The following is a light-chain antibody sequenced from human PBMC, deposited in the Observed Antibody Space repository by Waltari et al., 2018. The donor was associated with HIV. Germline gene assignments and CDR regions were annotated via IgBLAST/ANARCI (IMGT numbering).Light chain of an antibody. V-gene: IGLV1-44*01. Sequence: QSVLTPPPSASGTPGQRVTIACSGSNSNLGSNTVNWYKQVPGTAPKRLIYSNYGRPSGLPDRFSGSKSGASASLAISGLQSEDDGDYDCAAWDGSLLGVLFGGGTKWTVL. J-gene: IGLJ2*01. CDR1: NSNLGSNT. CDR2: SNY. CDR3: AAWDGSLLGVL.